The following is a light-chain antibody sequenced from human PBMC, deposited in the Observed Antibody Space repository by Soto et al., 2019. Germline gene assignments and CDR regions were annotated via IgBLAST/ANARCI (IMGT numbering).Light chain of an antibody. CDR2: DTS. CDR3: NQFVNSPWT. CDR1: QSVSTY. V-gene: IGKV3-20*01. J-gene: IGKJ1*01. Sequence: EIVLTQSPGTLSLSPGERATLSCRASQSVSTYLAWYQQKPGQTPRLLIYDTSTRATGTPDRFSGSGSGTDFPLTVSRLEPEDFAVYYCNQFVNSPWTFGQGTKVEIK.